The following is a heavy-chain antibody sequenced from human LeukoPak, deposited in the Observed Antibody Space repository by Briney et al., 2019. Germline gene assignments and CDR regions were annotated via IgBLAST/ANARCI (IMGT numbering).Heavy chain of an antibody. V-gene: IGHV3-48*03. Sequence: GGSLRLSCAASGFTFSSYEMNWVRQAPGKGLEWVSYISSSGSTTHYADSVKGRFTVSRDNAKNTLYLQMNSLRAEDTAVYYCARDYYGSGGYYPWGQGTLVTVSS. J-gene: IGHJ4*02. D-gene: IGHD3-10*01. CDR1: GFTFSSYE. CDR2: ISSSGSTT. CDR3: ARDYYGSGGYYP.